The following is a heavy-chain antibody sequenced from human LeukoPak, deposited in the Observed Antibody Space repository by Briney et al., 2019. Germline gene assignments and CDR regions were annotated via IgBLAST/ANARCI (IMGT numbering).Heavy chain of an antibody. D-gene: IGHD3-22*01. CDR3: YIPYYDTSAYKGY. J-gene: IGHJ4*02. CDR2: ISGSGGST. Sequence: GESLKISCKGSGYSFTSYWIGWVRQMPGKGLEWASAISGSGGSTYYADSVKGRFTISRDNSKNTLYLQMNSLRAEGTAVYYCYIPYYDTSAYKGYWGQGTLVTVSS. V-gene: IGHV3-23*01. CDR1: GYSFTSYW.